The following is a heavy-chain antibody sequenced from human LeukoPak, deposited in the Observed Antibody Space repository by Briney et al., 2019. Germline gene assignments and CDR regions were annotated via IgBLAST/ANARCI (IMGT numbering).Heavy chain of an antibody. V-gene: IGHV5-10-1*01. CDR2: IDASDSYT. CDR3: ARHVLYSYGPQWWFDP. D-gene: IGHD5-18*01. Sequence: LGASLKISCKGSGYSFTNYRISWVRHLPGRGLEWMGWIDASDSYTNYSPSFQGHVTISADKSSSTAYLQWSSLKASDTAIYYCARHVLYSYGPQWWFDPWGQGTLVTVSS. CDR1: GYSFTNYR. J-gene: IGHJ5*02.